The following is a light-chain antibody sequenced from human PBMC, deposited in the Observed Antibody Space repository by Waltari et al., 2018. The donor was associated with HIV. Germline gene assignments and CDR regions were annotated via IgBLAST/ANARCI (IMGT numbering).Light chain of an antibody. CDR1: SGQSRYA. J-gene: IGLJ2*01. CDR2: VKSDGSY. CDR3: QTWGPGTVV. Sequence: QLVLTQSPSASASLGASVTLTCTLTSGQSRYAGAWHQQQPEKGPRFLMKVKSDGSYVKGAGIPDRFSGSSSGTERYLLISRLQTEDEADYYCQTWGPGTVVFGGGTKLTVL. V-gene: IGLV4-69*01.